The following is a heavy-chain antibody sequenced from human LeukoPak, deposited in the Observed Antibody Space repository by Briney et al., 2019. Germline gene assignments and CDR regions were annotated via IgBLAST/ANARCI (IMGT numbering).Heavy chain of an antibody. Sequence: GGSLRLSCAASGFTFSSYTMHWVRQAPGKGLEYVSAISSNGGSTYYANSVKGRFTISRDNSKNTLYLQMGSLRAEDMAVYHCARGRHSSGYDYDDWGQGTLVTVSS. D-gene: IGHD3-22*01. CDR2: ISSNGGST. J-gene: IGHJ4*02. CDR1: GFTFSSYT. V-gene: IGHV3-64*01. CDR3: ARGRHSSGYDYDD.